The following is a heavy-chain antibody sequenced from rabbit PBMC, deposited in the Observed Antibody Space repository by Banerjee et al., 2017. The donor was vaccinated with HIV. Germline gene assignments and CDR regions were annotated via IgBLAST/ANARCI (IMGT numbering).Heavy chain of an antibody. J-gene: IGHJ4*01. CDR1: GFSFSNKYV. Sequence: QEQLEESGGDLVKPEGSLTLTCTASGFSFSNKYVMCWVRQAPGKGLEWIACINTSSGNIVYATWAKGRFTISRTSSTTVALQMTSLTAADTATYFCARGWITMTMNLWGPGTLVTVS. V-gene: IGHV1S45*01. D-gene: IGHD2-1*01. CDR2: INTSSGNI. CDR3: ARGWITMTMNL.